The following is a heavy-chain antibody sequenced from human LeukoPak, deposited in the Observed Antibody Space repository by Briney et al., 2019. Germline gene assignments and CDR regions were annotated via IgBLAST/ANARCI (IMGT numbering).Heavy chain of an antibody. V-gene: IGHV1-69*05. Sequence: SVKISCKASGGTFSSYAISWVRQAPGQGLEWMGRIIPIFGTANYAQKFQGRVTITTDESTSTAYMELSSLRSEDTAVYYCARDSLVVVPAATHYYYYYMDVWGKGTTVTVSS. J-gene: IGHJ6*03. CDR3: ARDSLVVVPAATHYYYYYMDV. CDR1: GGTFSSYA. CDR2: IIPIFGTA. D-gene: IGHD2-2*01.